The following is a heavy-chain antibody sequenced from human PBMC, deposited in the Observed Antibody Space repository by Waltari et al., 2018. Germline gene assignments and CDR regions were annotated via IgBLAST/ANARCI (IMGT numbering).Heavy chain of an antibody. CDR1: GCSISSSSYY. J-gene: IGHJ3*02. CDR3: ARDPPPPFDYLDAFDI. CDR2: IYYSGST. Sequence: QLQLQESGPGLVKPSETLSLTCTVSGCSISSSSYYWGWIRQPPGKGLEWIGSIYYSGSTYYNPSLKSRVTISVDTSKNQFSLKLSSVTAADTAVYYCARDPPPPFDYLDAFDIWGQGTMVTVSS. D-gene: IGHD3-9*01. V-gene: IGHV4-39*07.